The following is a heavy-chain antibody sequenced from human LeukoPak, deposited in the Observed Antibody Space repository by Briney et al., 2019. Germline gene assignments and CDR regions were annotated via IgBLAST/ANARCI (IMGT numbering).Heavy chain of an antibody. Sequence: SVKVSCKASGGTFSSYAISWVRQAPGQGLEWMGGIIPIFGTANYAQKFQGRVTITADKSTSTAYMELSSLRSEDTAVYYCAREYCSGGSCPSVRYYYYYYYMDVWGKGTTVTVSS. CDR1: GGTFSSYA. CDR2: IIPIFGTA. J-gene: IGHJ6*03. V-gene: IGHV1-69*06. D-gene: IGHD2-15*01. CDR3: AREYCSGGSCPSVRYYYYYYYMDV.